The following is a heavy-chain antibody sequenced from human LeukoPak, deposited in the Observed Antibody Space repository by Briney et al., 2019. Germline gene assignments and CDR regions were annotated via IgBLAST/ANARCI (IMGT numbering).Heavy chain of an antibody. J-gene: IGHJ6*03. CDR1: GGSISSGDYF. CDR2: IYYTGST. D-gene: IGHD2-21*01. V-gene: IGHV4-30-4*08. Sequence: SETLSLTCSVSGGSISSGDYFWGWIRQSPGKGLEWIGNIYYTGSTFYNPSLKSRVTISVDTSKNQFSLRLSSVTAADTAVYYFARAYCGDNCSSHYMDVWGTGTTVTASS. CDR3: ARAYCGDNCSSHYMDV.